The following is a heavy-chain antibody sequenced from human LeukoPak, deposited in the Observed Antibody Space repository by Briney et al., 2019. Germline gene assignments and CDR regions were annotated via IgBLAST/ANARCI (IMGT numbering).Heavy chain of an antibody. D-gene: IGHD3-10*01. Sequence: SETLSLTCTVSGVSISSYYWGWIRQPPGKGLEWIGSIYHSGSTYYNPSLKSRVTISVDTSKNQFSLKLSSVTAADTAVYYCARIGHYGSGSYYPKGVFDYWGQGTLVTVSS. CDR1: GVSISSYY. CDR2: IYHSGST. V-gene: IGHV4-38-2*02. CDR3: ARIGHYGSGSYYPKGVFDY. J-gene: IGHJ4*02.